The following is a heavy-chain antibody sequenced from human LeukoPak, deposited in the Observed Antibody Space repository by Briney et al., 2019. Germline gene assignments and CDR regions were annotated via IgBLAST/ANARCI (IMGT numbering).Heavy chain of an antibody. J-gene: IGHJ1*01. CDR3: ARAPSEIGGYYPEYFRH. CDR2: IKSDGKT. D-gene: IGHD3-22*01. V-gene: IGHV3-74*01. Sequence: PGGSLRLSCAASGFTFGSYWMHWVRQAPGKGPVWVSRIKSDGKTNYADSVKGRFTISRDNAKNTVSLQMNSLGAEDTGVYYCARAPSEIGGYYPEYFRHWGQGTLVTVSS. CDR1: GFTFGSYW.